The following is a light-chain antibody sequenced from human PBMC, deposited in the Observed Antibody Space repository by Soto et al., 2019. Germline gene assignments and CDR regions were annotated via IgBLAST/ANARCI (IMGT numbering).Light chain of an antibody. CDR1: RSDVGGYNF. CDR2: EVS. J-gene: IGLJ1*01. CDR3: ISYTSRSTAV. V-gene: IGLV2-14*01. Sequence: QSVLAQPDSVSGSPGQSITISCTGTRSDVGGYNFVSWYQQHRGKAPKLMIYEVSNRPSGVSHRFSGSKSGNTASLTISGLQAEDEADYYCISYTSRSTAVFGPGTKVTVL.